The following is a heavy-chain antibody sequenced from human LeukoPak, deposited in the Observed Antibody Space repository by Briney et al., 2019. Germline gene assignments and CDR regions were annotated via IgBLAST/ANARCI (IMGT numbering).Heavy chain of an antibody. CDR3: ARRYPAMVTVWWFDP. D-gene: IGHD5-18*01. CDR1: GYTFTGYY. J-gene: IGHJ5*02. CDR2: INPNSGGT. Sequence: GASVKVSCKASGYTFTGYYMHWVRQAPGQGLEWMGWINPNSGGTNYAQKFQGRVTMTRDTSISTAYMELSRLRSDDTAVYYCARRYPAMVTVWWFDPWGQGTLVTVSS. V-gene: IGHV1-2*02.